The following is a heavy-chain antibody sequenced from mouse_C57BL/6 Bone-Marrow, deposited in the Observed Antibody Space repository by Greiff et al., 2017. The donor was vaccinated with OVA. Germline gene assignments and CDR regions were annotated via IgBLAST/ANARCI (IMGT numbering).Heavy chain of an antibody. Sequence: VQLKQSVAELVRPGASVKLSCTASGFNIKNTYMHWVKQRPEQGLEWIGRIAPANGNTKYAPKFQGKATITADTSSNTAYLQLSSLTSEDTAIYYCAADYGSSYWYFDVWGTGTTVTVSS. CDR2: IAPANGNT. CDR1: GFNIKNTY. D-gene: IGHD1-1*01. J-gene: IGHJ1*03. CDR3: AADYGSSYWYFDV. V-gene: IGHV14-3*01.